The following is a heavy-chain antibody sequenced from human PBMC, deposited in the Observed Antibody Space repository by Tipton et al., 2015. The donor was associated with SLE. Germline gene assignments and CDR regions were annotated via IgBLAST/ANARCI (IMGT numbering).Heavy chain of an antibody. J-gene: IGHJ2*01. V-gene: IGHV4-59*01. CDR3: ASLQGSMWPFYWYFEN. D-gene: IGHD4-11*01. Sequence: TLSLTCPVSSASFSSYTWSWLRQAPGKGLEWIADISYRGDTNYNPSLRSRVTISMDASIHVFSLTLTSVTALDTAVYYCASLQGSMWPFYWYFENWGRGTLVAVSS. CDR1: SASFSSYT. CDR2: ISYRGDT.